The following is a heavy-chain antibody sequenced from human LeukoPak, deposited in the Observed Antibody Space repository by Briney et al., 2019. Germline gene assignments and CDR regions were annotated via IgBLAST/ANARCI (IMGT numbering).Heavy chain of an antibody. CDR2: IWYDGSNK. V-gene: IGHV3-33*01. CDR1: GFTFSSYG. J-gene: IGHJ4*02. D-gene: IGHD3-10*01. Sequence: PGRSLRLSCAASGFTFSSYGMHWVRQAPGKGLEWVAVIWYDGSNKYYADSVKGRFTISRDNSKNTLYLQMNSLRAEDTAVYYCARDLLVRGVIGGYWGQGTLVTVSS. CDR3: ARDLLVRGVIGGY.